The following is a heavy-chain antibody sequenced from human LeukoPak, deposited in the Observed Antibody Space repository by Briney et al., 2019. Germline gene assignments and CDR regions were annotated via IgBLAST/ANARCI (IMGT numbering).Heavy chain of an antibody. J-gene: IGHJ4*02. CDR2: IYPGDSDT. Sequence: GESLKISCKGSGYSFTSYWIGWVRQMPGKGLEWMGIIYPGDSDTRYSPSFQGQVTISAEKSFSTAYLQWSSLKASDTAMYYCARWDYYGSGSYYRSPNFDYWGQGTLVTVSS. D-gene: IGHD3-10*01. CDR3: ARWDYYGSGSYYRSPNFDY. V-gene: IGHV5-51*01. CDR1: GYSFTSYW.